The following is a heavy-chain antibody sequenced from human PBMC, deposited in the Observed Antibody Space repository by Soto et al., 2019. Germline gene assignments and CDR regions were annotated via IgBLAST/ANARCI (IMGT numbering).Heavy chain of an antibody. CDR2: ISGRGGST. CDR1: GFTFTNYA. V-gene: IGHV3-23*04. J-gene: IGHJ5*02. Sequence: EVQLVESGGGLVQTGGSLRLSCVASGFTFTNYAMSWVRQAPGKGLEWVSGISGRGGSTYYADSVKGRFIISRDTSKNTVYLEMDSLGVEDTAVYYCAKDVSGSKDWFDPWGQGTRVTVSS. D-gene: IGHD6-25*01. CDR3: AKDVSGSKDWFDP.